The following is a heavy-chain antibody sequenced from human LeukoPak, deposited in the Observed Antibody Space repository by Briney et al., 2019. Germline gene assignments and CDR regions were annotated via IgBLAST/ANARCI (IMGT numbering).Heavy chain of an antibody. J-gene: IGHJ4*02. D-gene: IGHD2-15*01. CDR2: ISYSSGSI. CDR1: GFTFSNYG. V-gene: IGHV3-23*01. Sequence: GGSLRLSCAASGFTFSNYGMSWVRQAPGKGLEWVSAISYSSGSIYFADSVKGRFTISRDNSKNTLYLQMNSLRAEDTAVYYCAKNHAHSGGCFDYWGQGTLVTVSS. CDR3: AKNHAHSGGCFDY.